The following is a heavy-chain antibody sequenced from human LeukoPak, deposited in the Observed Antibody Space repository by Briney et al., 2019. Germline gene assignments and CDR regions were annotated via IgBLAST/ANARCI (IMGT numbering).Heavy chain of an antibody. J-gene: IGHJ3*02. CDR2: IYHSGST. CDR1: GGSISSSNW. Sequence: SETLSLTCAVSGGSISSSNWWSWVRQPPGKGLEWIGEIYHSGSTNYNPSLKSRVTISVDKSKNQFSLKLSSVTAADTAVYYCASVLLWFGESISGAFDIWGQGTMVTVSS. D-gene: IGHD3-10*01. V-gene: IGHV4-4*02. CDR3: ASVLLWFGESISGAFDI.